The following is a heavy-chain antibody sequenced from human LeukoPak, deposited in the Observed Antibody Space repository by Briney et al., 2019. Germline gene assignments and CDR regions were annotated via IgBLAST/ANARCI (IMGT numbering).Heavy chain of an antibody. Sequence: GVSLRLSCAASGFTFSSYAMSWVRQAPGKGLEWVSAISGSGGSTYYADSVKGRFTISRDNSKNTLYLQMNSLRAEDTAVYYCAKGGYVLRYFDWPQAPYYFDYWGQGTLVTVSS. CDR3: AKGGYVLRYFDWPQAPYYFDY. CDR1: GFTFSSYA. V-gene: IGHV3-23*01. D-gene: IGHD3-9*01. J-gene: IGHJ4*02. CDR2: ISGSGGST.